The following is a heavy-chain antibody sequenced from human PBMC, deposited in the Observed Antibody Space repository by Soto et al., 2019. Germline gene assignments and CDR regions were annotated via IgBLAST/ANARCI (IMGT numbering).Heavy chain of an antibody. V-gene: IGHV4-30-2*01. Sequence: QLQLQESGSGLVKPSQTLSLTCAVSGGSISSGGYSWSWIRQPPGKGLEWICYIDHSGSTYYNPSPKSRVHISLDRSKNQFSLKLSSVTAADTAVYYCARGESGNSYYYYGIDVWGQGTTVTVSS. CDR3: ARGESGNSYYYYGIDV. D-gene: IGHD3-3*01. CDR2: IDHSGST. CDR1: GGSISSGGYS. J-gene: IGHJ6*02.